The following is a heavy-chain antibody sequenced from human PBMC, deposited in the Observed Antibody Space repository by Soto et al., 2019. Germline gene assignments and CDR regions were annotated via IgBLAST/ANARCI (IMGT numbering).Heavy chain of an antibody. V-gene: IGHV1-2*02. D-gene: IGHD1-26*01. CDR1: GYTFTGHY. CDR2: IGPESGAT. CDR3: GRGRSGQIVVFY. Sequence: ASLKVSCKASGYTFTGHYIHWERQAPEQGPEWMGEIGPESGATRYAQKFQGRVTMARDTSITTVYMELKNLSPDDTAVYYCGRGRSGQIVVFYWGQGTPVTSPQ. J-gene: IGHJ4*02.